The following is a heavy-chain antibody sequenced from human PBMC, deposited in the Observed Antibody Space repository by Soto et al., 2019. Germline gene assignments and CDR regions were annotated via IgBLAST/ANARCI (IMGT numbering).Heavy chain of an antibody. V-gene: IGHV4-59*01. J-gene: IGHJ3*02. Sequence: SETLSLTCTVSGGSISSYYWSWIRQPPGKRLEWIGYIYYSGSTNYHPSLKSRVTISVDTSKNQFSLKLSSVTAADTAVYYCARFLGYCTNGVCYDAFDIWGQGTMVTVSS. D-gene: IGHD2-8*01. CDR3: ARFLGYCTNGVCYDAFDI. CDR1: GGSISSYY. CDR2: IYYSGST.